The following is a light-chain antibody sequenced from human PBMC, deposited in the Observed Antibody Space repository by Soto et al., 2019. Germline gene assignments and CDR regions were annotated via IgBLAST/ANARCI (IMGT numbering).Light chain of an antibody. J-gene: IGKJ1*01. CDR2: VAS. CDR1: QGISSY. Sequence: IQLTQSKSSLSASVGDRVTITCRASQGISSYLAWYQQKPGKAPKLLIYVASTLHSGLPSRFSGSGSGTDFTLTISSLQPEDFATYYCQQSYITWTFGQGTKVDI. V-gene: IGKV1-39*01. CDR3: QQSYITWT.